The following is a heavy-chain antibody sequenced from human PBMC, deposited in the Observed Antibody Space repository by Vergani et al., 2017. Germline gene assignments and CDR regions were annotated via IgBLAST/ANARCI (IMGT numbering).Heavy chain of an antibody. D-gene: IGHD2-2*01. V-gene: IGHV4-4*02. J-gene: IGHJ2*01. CDR1: GGSISSSNW. CDR2: IYHSGST. CDR3: ARGARWDIVGVPARYFDL. Sequence: QVQLQESGPGLVKPSGTLSLTCAVSGGSISSSNWRSWVRQPPGKRLGGIGEIYHSGSTNYNPYLKRRVTISVDKSKNQVSLKLSSVTAADTAVYYCARGARWDIVGVPARYFDLWGRGTLVTVSS.